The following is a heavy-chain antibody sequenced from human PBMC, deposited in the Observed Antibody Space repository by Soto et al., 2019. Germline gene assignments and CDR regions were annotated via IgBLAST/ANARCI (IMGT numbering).Heavy chain of an antibody. J-gene: IGHJ5*02. CDR3: ERSYYDILTGFT. CDR2: IYYSGST. D-gene: IGHD3-9*01. Sequence: SETLSLSCTVSGGSISSYYWSWIRQPPGKGLEWIGYIYYSGSTNYNPSLKSRVTISVDTSKNQFSLKLSSVTAADTAVYYCERSYYDILTGFTWGQGTLVTVSS. CDR1: GGSISSYY. V-gene: IGHV4-59*01.